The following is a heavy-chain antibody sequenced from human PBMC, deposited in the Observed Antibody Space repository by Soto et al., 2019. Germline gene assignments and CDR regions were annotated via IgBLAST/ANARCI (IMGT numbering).Heavy chain of an antibody. V-gene: IGHV1-69*13. J-gene: IGHJ6*02. D-gene: IGHD6-6*01. CDR1: GGTVSGYA. CDR3: ATSSIAARLYYYGMDG. Sequence: SDKVSCKASGGTVSGYAISLVRQAPGQGLEWMGGIIPIFGTSNYAQKFQGKVTITADESTSTAYMEMSSLRSEDTAVYYCATSSIAARLYYYGMDGWGQGTPVTVSS. CDR2: IIPIFGTS.